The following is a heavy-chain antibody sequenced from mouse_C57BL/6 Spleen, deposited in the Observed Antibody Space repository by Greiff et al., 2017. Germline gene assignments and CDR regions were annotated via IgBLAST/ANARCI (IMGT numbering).Heavy chain of an antibody. D-gene: IGHD4-1*01. CDR3: TRGLTGTSFDY. CDR2: ISSGGDYI. Sequence: DVKLVESGGGLVKPGGSLKLSCAASGFTFSSYAMSWVRQTPEKRLEWVAYISSGGDYIYYADTVKGRFTISRDNARNTLYLQMSSLKSEDTAMXYCTRGLTGTSFDYWGQGTTLTVSS. V-gene: IGHV5-9-1*02. J-gene: IGHJ2*01. CDR1: GFTFSSYA.